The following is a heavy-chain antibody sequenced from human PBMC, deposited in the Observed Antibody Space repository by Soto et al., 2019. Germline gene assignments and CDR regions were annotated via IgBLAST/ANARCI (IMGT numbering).Heavy chain of an antibody. CDR2: FDPEDGET. J-gene: IGHJ2*01. V-gene: IGHV1-24*01. CDR3: ARGEAKDWYFDL. Sequence: ASVKVSCKVSGYTLTELSMHWVRQAPGKGLEWMGGFDPEDGETIYAQKFQGRVTMTEDTSTDTAYMELSSLRSEDTAVYYCARGEAKDWYFDLWGRGTLVTVSS. CDR1: GYTLTELS.